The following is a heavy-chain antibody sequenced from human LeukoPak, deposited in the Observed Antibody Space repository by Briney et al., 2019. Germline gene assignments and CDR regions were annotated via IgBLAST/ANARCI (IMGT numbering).Heavy chain of an antibody. Sequence: GGSLRLSCAASGFTFSSYSMNWVRQAPGKGLEWVSSISSSSSYIYCADSVKGRFTISRDNAKNSLYLQMNSLRAEDTAVYYCARDPAGGGNSGDAFDIWGQGTMVTVSS. CDR1: GFTFSSYS. CDR2: ISSSSSYI. J-gene: IGHJ3*02. D-gene: IGHD4-23*01. CDR3: ARDPAGGGNSGDAFDI. V-gene: IGHV3-21*01.